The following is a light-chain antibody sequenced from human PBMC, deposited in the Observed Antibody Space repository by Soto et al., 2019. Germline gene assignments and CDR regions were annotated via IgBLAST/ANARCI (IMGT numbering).Light chain of an antibody. V-gene: IGLV3-21*02. J-gene: IGLJ1*01. Sequence: SSDLTQPPSLSSAPGQPAKITCERDKIGSKIVHWYKQRPGQAPVAVVFDATDRPSGIPDRISASRSGDTATLTISRVDAGDEADYYCQVWASTAEFFVFGSGTKVTVL. CDR1: KIGSKI. CDR2: DAT. CDR3: QVWASTAEFFV.